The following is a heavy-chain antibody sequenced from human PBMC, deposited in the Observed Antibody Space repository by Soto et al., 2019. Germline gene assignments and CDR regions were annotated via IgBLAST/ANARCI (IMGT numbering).Heavy chain of an antibody. Sequence: GESLKISCKGSGYSFTSYWIGWVRQMPGKGLEWMGIIYPGDSDNRYSQSFQGRFTISSDKSISTAYLQLSSLKASDTAMYYCARPTETWESDDAFDIWGQGTMVTVSS. J-gene: IGHJ3*02. CDR2: IYPGDSDN. CDR1: GYSFTSYW. D-gene: IGHD1-26*01. CDR3: ARPTETWESDDAFDI. V-gene: IGHV5-51*01.